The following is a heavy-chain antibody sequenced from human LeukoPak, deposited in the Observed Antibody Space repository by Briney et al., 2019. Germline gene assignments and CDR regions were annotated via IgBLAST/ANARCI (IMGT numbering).Heavy chain of an antibody. Sequence: GGSLRLSCAASGFTFSSYVMHWVRQAPGKGLEYVSGIINNGGTTYYADSVKGRFTISRDNSKNTVYLQMGSLRDEDMAVYYCARDRAFGGVMWTGGAFDIWGQGTMVTVSS. D-gene: IGHD3-16*01. CDR3: ARDRAFGGVMWTGGAFDI. V-gene: IGHV3-64*02. CDR2: IINNGGTT. J-gene: IGHJ3*02. CDR1: GFTFSSYV.